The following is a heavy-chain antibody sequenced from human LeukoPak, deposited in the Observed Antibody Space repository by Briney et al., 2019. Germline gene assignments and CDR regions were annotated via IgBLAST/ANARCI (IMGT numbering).Heavy chain of an antibody. Sequence: ASVKVSCKASGGTFSSYAISWVRQAPGQGLEWMGGIIPIFGTANYAQKFQGRVTITTDESTSTAYMELSSLRSEGTAVYYCARGEQLVTGAGWFDPWGQGTLVTVSS. V-gene: IGHV1-69*05. D-gene: IGHD6-6*01. CDR3: ARGEQLVTGAGWFDP. CDR1: GGTFSSYA. CDR2: IIPIFGTA. J-gene: IGHJ5*02.